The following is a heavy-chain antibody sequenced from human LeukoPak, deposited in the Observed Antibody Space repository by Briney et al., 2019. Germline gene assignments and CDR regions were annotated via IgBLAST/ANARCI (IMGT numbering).Heavy chain of an antibody. CDR2: ISAGGETT. Sequence: GGSLRLSCAASRFRYSTFPMGWVRQAPGKVLEWVSGISAGGETTFYADSVRGRLTISRDNSKNTLYLQMNSLRADDTAVYYCAKSLLTTATGTGRAFDIWGQGTMVTVSS. CDR3: AKSLLTTATGTGRAFDI. D-gene: IGHD1-1*01. CDR1: RFRYSTFP. V-gene: IGHV3-23*01. J-gene: IGHJ3*02.